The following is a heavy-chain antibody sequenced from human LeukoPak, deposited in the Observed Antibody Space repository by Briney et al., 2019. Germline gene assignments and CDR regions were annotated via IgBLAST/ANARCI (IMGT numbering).Heavy chain of an antibody. V-gene: IGHV3-30*18. Sequence: GRSLRLSCAASGFTFSSYGMHWVRQAPGKGLEWVAVISYDGSNKYYADSVKGRFTISRDNSKNTLYLQMNSLRAEDTAVYYCAKLSWPLAVGYAFDIWGQGTMVTVSS. CDR2: ISYDGSNK. CDR1: GFTFSSYG. CDR3: AKLSWPLAVGYAFDI. J-gene: IGHJ3*02. D-gene: IGHD6-19*01.